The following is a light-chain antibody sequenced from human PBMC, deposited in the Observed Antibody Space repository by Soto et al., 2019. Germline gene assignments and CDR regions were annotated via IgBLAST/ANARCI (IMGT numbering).Light chain of an antibody. V-gene: IGLV2-14*01. J-gene: IGLJ1*01. CDR3: SSYRSGGTFV. CDR2: VVS. Sequence: QSVLTRPASVSVSPGQSIAISCAGTSSDVGGYNYVSWHQQHPGKAPKVLISVVSNRPSGVSNRFSGSKSGNTASLTISGLQAEDEADYYCSSYRSGGTFVFGSGTKVTVL. CDR1: SSDVGGYNY.